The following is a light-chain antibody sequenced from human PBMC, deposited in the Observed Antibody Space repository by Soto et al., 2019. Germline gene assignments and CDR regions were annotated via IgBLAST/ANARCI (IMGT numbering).Light chain of an antibody. V-gene: IGLV2-11*01. J-gene: IGLJ1*01. CDR3: CSYAGSFYV. CDR2: DVS. CDR1: SSDVGGYNY. Sequence: QSALPQPRSVSGSPGQSVTISCTGTSSDVGGYNYVSWYQQHPGKAPKLMIYDVSERPSGVPDRFSGSKSGNTASLTLSGILAEDEAYYYCCSYAGSFYVFGTGTKLTVL.